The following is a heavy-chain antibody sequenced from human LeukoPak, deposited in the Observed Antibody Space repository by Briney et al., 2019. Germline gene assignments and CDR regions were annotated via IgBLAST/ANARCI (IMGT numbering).Heavy chain of an antibody. D-gene: IGHD1-1*01. CDR3: AKAGIRADGAGFLCEY. V-gene: IGHV3-23*01. CDR2: ASYYVGKQ. CDR1: GFTFSDYA. J-gene: IGHJ4*02. Sequence: PGGSLTLSCAASGFTFSDYAMSWVRQAPGKGLEWVSTASYYVGKQYHADSVRGRFTVSRDNSRNTVSLQMSSQRVEDTGIYYCAKAGIRADGAGFLCEYWGQGTLVTVSS.